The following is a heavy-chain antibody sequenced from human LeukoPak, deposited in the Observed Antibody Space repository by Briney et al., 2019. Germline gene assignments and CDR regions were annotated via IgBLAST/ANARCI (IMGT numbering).Heavy chain of an antibody. D-gene: IGHD3-22*01. V-gene: IGHV4-59*08. Sequence: SETLSLTCTVSGGSISSYYWSWIRQPPGKGLEWIGYIYYSGSTNYNPSLKSRVTISVDTSKNQFSLKLSSVTAADTAVYYCARQRRYYDSSGYFHYFDYWGQGTLVTVSS. CDR2: IYYSGST. CDR3: ARQRRYYDSSGYFHYFDY. CDR1: GGSISSYY. J-gene: IGHJ4*02.